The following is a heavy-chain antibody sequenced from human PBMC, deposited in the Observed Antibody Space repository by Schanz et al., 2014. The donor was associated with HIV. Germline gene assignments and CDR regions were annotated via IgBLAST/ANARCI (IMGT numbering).Heavy chain of an antibody. J-gene: IGHJ4*02. CDR1: GHTSTNYG. CDR2: ISANNGNT. Sequence: QVQLVQSGAEVKKPGASVKVSCKASGHTSTNYGITWVRQAPGQGLEWMAWISANNGNTYYAQKVQGRVSMATDTSTNTAYMELRSLRSDDTAVYYCAKCPTMVRGTGMDVWGLGTLVTVSS. D-gene: IGHD3-10*01. V-gene: IGHV1-18*01. CDR3: AKCPTMVRGTGMDV.